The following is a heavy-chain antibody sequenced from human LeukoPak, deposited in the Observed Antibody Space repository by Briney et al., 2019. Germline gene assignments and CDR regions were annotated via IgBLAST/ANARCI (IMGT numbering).Heavy chain of an antibody. V-gene: IGHV1-2*04. CDR1: GYTFTGYY. CDR2: INPNSGGT. J-gene: IGHJ4*02. D-gene: IGHD6-19*01. Sequence: ASVKVSCKASGYTFTGYYMHWVRQAPGQGLEWMGWINPNSGGTNYARKFQGWVTMTRDTSISTAYMELSRLRSDDTAVYYCARELRPYSSGWYFEFDYWGQGTLVTVSS. CDR3: ARELRPYSSGWYFEFDY.